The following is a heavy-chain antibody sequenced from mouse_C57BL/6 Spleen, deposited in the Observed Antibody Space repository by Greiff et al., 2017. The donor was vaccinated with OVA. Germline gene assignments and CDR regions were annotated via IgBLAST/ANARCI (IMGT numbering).Heavy chain of an antibody. D-gene: IGHD2-4*01. CDR2: ISSGSSTI. CDR1: GFTFSDYG. Sequence: VQLQQSGGGLVKPGGSLKLSCAASGFTFSDYGMHWVRQAPEKGLEWVAYISSGSSTIYYADTVKGRFTISRDNAKNTLFLQMTSLRSEDTAMYYCANDYVWFAYWGQGTLVTVSA. CDR3: ANDYVWFAY. V-gene: IGHV5-17*01. J-gene: IGHJ3*01.